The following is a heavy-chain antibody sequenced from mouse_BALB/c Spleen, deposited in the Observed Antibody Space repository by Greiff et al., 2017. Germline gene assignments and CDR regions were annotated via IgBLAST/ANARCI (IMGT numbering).Heavy chain of an antibody. CDR2: ISSGGST. CDR1: GFTFSSYA. V-gene: IGHV5-6-5*01. J-gene: IGHJ4*01. CDR3: ARDRYYAIDY. Sequence: EVMLVESGGGLVKPGGSLKLSCAASGFTFSSYAMSWVRQTPEKRLEWVASISSGGSTYYPDSVKGRFTIPRDNARNILYLQMSSLRSEDTAMYYCARDRYYAIDYWGQGTSVTVSS.